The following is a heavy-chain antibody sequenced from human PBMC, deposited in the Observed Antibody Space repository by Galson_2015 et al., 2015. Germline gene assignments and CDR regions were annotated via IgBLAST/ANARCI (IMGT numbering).Heavy chain of an antibody. J-gene: IGHJ4*02. D-gene: IGHD6-19*01. CDR3: ARVGPVAGSPYDY. V-gene: IGHV1-2*04. CDR2: INPNNGGT. CDR1: GYTFTGYY. Sequence: SVKVSCKASGYTFTGYYLHWVRQAPGQGLEWMGWINPNNGGTNYAQEFQGWVTMTRDTSISTAYMELSRLRSDDTAVYYCARVGPVAGSPYDYWGQGTLVTVPS.